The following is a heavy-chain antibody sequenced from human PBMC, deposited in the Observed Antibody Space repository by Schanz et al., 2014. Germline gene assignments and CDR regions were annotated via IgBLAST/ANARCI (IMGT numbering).Heavy chain of an antibody. D-gene: IGHD2-2*01. CDR1: GFTFSTYA. Sequence: EVQLVESGGGLVQPGGSLRLSCATSGFTFSTYAMSCVRQAPGKGLELGSGIIGSGVNRYYEDSVKGRFTISRDNSENTQYLQMNILRAEDTAVYYCAKEKGDCSSTSCSYYFDYWGQGTLVTVSS. J-gene: IGHJ4*02. CDR3: AKEKGDCSSTSCSYYFDY. V-gene: IGHV3-23*04. CDR2: IIGSGVNR.